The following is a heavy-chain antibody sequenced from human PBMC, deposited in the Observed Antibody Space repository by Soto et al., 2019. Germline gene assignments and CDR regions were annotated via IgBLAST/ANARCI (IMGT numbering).Heavy chain of an antibody. CDR2: IGTAGDT. CDR1: GFTFSSYD. J-gene: IGHJ6*02. CDR3: ARDSPVYYGMDV. Sequence: GGSLRLSCAASGFTFSSYDMHLVRQATGKGLEWVSAIGTAGDTYYPGSVKGRFTISRENAKNSLYLQMNSLRAEDTAVYYCARDSPVYYGMDVWGQGTTVTVSS. V-gene: IGHV3-13*01.